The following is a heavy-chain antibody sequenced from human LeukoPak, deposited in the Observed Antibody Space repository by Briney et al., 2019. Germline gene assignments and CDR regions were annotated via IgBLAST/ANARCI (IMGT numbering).Heavy chain of an antibody. D-gene: IGHD2-21*01. J-gene: IGHJ4*02. V-gene: IGHV3-30-3*01. CDR1: GFNFNTYG. CDR2: ISHDGTDK. Sequence: GGSLRLSCAASGFNFNTYGIHWVRQAPGKGLEWVTFISHDGTDKYYAESVKGRFSVSRDSSKNTVFVQMNSLRPEATALYYCARVREIAWAKSDGFGFWGQGTLVTVSS. CDR3: ARVREIAWAKSDGFGF.